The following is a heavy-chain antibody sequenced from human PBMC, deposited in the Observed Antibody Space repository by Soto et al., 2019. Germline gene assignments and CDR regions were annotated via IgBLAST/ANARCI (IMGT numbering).Heavy chain of an antibody. J-gene: IGHJ4*02. D-gene: IGHD6-13*01. V-gene: IGHV6-1*01. CDR3: ARVRLTAAAGGGIFDY. CDR2: TYYRSKWYN. Sequence: SQTLSLTCAISGDSVSSNSAAWNWIRQSPSRGLEWLGRTYYRSKWYNDYAVSVKSRVTINPDTSKNQFSLQLNSVTPEDTAVYYCARVRLTAAAGGGIFDYWGQGTLVTVSS. CDR1: GDSVSSNSAA.